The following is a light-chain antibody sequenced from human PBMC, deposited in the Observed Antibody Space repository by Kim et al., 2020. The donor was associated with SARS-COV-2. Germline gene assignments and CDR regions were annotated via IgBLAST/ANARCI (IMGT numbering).Light chain of an antibody. Sequence: GRRYTISSTRSRSRIGAPFDVHWYQQLPGTVPKLLVYGNNNRPSGVPDRFSGSKSGTSASLALTGLQAEDEADYYCLSHGSSLSVAFGGGTQLTVL. J-gene: IGLJ2*01. CDR3: LSHGSSLSVA. CDR1: RSRIGAPFD. CDR2: GNN. V-gene: IGLV1-40*01.